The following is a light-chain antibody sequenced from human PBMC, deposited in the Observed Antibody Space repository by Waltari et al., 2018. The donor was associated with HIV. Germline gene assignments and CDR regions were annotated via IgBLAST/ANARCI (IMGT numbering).Light chain of an antibody. Sequence: QSALTQPASVSGSPGQSITISCTGTKNDVGGYNYSSWYQQHPGKAPKLMIYDVSNRPSCVSNRVSGSKSGNTASLTISGLQAEDEADYYCSSYTSSSTRVFGGGTKLTVL. CDR1: KNDVGGYNY. CDR2: DVS. J-gene: IGLJ3*02. CDR3: SSYTSSSTRV. V-gene: IGLV2-14*03.